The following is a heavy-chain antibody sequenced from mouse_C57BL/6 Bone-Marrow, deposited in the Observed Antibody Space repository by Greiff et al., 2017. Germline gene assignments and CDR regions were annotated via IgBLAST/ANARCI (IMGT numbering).Heavy chain of an antibody. CDR1: GYTFTSYW. V-gene: IGHV1-5*01. CDR2: IYPGNSDT. Sequence: VHVKQSGTVLARPGASVKMSCKTSGYTFTSYWMHWVKQRPGQGLEWIGAIYPGNSDTSSNQKFKGKAKLTAVTSASTAYMELSSLTNEDSAVYYCTRSADYYGSSYPDYWGQGTTLTVSS. J-gene: IGHJ2*01. CDR3: TRSADYYGSSYPDY. D-gene: IGHD1-1*01.